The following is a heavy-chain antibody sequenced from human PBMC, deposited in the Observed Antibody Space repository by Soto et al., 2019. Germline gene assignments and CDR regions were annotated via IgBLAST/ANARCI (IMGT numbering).Heavy chain of an antibody. J-gene: IGHJ3*02. V-gene: IGHV3-7*03. Sequence: GGSLRLSCAASGFTFSSYWMSWVRQAPGKGLEWVANIKQDGSEKYYVDSVKGRFTISRDNAKNSLYLQMNSLRAEDTAVYYCAKALLLIDSSGFYRPNAFDIWGQGTMVTVSS. CDR3: AKALLLIDSSGFYRPNAFDI. CDR2: IKQDGSEK. D-gene: IGHD3-22*01. CDR1: GFTFSSYW.